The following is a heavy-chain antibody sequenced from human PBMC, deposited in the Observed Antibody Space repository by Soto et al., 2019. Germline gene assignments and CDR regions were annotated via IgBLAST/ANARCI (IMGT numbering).Heavy chain of an antibody. CDR1: GFTFSSYS. CDR3: AREGQTGTTYLFYYYYGMDV. V-gene: IGHV3-48*02. Sequence: EVQLVESGGGLVQPGGSLRLSCAASGFTFSSYSMNWVRQAPGKGLEWVSYISSSSSTIYYADSVKGRFTISRDNAKNSLYLQMNSLRDEDTAVYYCAREGQTGTTYLFYYYYGMDVWGQGTTVTFSS. D-gene: IGHD1-1*01. J-gene: IGHJ6*02. CDR2: ISSSSSTI.